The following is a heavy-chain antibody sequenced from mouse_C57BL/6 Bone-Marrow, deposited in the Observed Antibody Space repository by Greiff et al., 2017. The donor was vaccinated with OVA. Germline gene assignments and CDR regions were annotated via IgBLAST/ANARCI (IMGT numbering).Heavy chain of an antibody. CDR2: IYPRSGNT. Sequence: LVESGAELARPGASVKLSCKASGYTFTSYGISWVKQRTGQGLEWIGEIYPRSGNTYYNEKFKGKATLTADKSSSTAYMELRSLTSEDSAVYFCARKRQLRLGDYWGQGTTHTVSS. D-gene: IGHD3-2*02. J-gene: IGHJ2*01. V-gene: IGHV1-81*01. CDR3: ARKRQLRLGDY. CDR1: GYTFTSYG.